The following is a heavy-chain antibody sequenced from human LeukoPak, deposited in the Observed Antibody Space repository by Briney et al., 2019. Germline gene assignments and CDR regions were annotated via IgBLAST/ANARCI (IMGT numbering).Heavy chain of an antibody. V-gene: IGHV3-13*01. Sequence: EAGGSLRLSCAASGFTFSSFDMHWVRQPTGQGLEWVSTIGTASDTYYPGSVEGRFTLSRDNAKNSLYLQMNSLRAEDTAVCYCAKGLKYYDFWSGYPLYMDVWGKGTTVTVSS. CDR2: IGTASDT. CDR3: AKGLKYYDFWSGYPLYMDV. D-gene: IGHD3-3*01. J-gene: IGHJ6*03. CDR1: GFTFSSFD.